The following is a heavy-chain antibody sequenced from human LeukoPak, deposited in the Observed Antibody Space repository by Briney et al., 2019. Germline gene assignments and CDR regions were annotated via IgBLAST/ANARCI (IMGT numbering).Heavy chain of an antibody. CDR3: ARRDYGDSTPYYYYYGMDV. J-gene: IGHJ6*02. Sequence: GGSLRLSCAASGFTFSSYAMHWVRQAPGKGLEWVVVISYDGSNKHYADSVKGRFTISRDNSKNTLYLQMNSLRAEDTAVYYCARRDYGDSTPYYYYYGMDVWGQGTTVTVSS. D-gene: IGHD4-17*01. CDR1: GFTFSSYA. V-gene: IGHV3-30-3*01. CDR2: ISYDGSNK.